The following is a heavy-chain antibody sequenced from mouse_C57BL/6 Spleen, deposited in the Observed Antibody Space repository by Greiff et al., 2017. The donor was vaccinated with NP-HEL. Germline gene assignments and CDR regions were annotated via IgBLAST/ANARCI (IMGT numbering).Heavy chain of an antibody. D-gene: IGHD1-1*01. CDR3: TRESLYYYGSSYRFAY. CDR2: IDPETGGT. CDR1: GYTFTDYE. J-gene: IGHJ3*01. V-gene: IGHV1-15*01. Sequence: QVQLQQSGAELVRPGASVTLSCKASGYTFTDYEMHWVKQTPVHGLEWIGAIDPETGGTAYNQKFKGKAILTADKSSSTAYMELRSLTSEDSAVYYCTRESLYYYGSSYRFAYWGQGTLVTVSA.